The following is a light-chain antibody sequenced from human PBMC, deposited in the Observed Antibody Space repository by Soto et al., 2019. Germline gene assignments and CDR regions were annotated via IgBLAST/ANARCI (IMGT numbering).Light chain of an antibody. CDR1: QGISNS. J-gene: IGKJ2*01. CDR3: QQFKSHPYT. Sequence: AIQLTQSPSPLSASIGDRVTITCRASQGISNSLVWYQQKPGTPPALLIYDASTLQSGVPSRFSGSGSGTDFTLTISSLQPGDFATYYCQQFKSHPYTFGQGTKLDIK. CDR2: DAS. V-gene: IGKV1-13*02.